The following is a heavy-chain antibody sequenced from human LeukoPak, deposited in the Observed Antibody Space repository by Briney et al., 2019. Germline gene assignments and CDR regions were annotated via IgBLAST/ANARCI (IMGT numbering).Heavy chain of an antibody. V-gene: IGHV3-23*01. Sequence: AGGSLRLSCAASGFTFSSYAMGWVRQAPGKGLEWVSAISGSGGSTYYADSVKGRFTISRDNSKNTLYLQMNSLRAEDTAVYYCAKDFPPSPRLGGIAAAGTWVYWGQGTLVTVSS. CDR2: ISGSGGST. D-gene: IGHD6-13*01. CDR1: GFTFSSYA. J-gene: IGHJ4*02. CDR3: AKDFPPSPRLGGIAAAGTWVY.